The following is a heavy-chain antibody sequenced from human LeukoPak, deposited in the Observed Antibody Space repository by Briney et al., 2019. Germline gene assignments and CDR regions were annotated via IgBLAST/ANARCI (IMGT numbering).Heavy chain of an antibody. CDR1: GGSMKRSY. Sequence: PSETLSLTCLVSGGSMKRSYWTWIRQAPGKGLEWIGNIDDSGNTNYSPAFKSPVPLSLDTSTNKSSLRVTSVTDADTGLYFCARASPPDALPYMDAWGKGTTVTVSS. CDR2: IDDSGNT. V-gene: IGHV4-59*01. CDR3: ARASPPDALPYMDA. J-gene: IGHJ6*03. D-gene: IGHD2-2*01.